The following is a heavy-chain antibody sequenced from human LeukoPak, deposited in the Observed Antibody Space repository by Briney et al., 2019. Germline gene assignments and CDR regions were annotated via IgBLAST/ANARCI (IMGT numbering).Heavy chain of an antibody. J-gene: IGHJ4*02. Sequence: GGSLRLSCVASGFTFNSYWMIWVRQAPGKGLEWVANIKEDGSEKHYVDSVKGRFTISRDNAKNSLYLQMNSLRAEDTAVYYCASGLTTPYYWGQGTLVTVSS. V-gene: IGHV3-7*01. D-gene: IGHD4-17*01. CDR3: ASGLTTPYY. CDR1: GFTFNSYW. CDR2: IKEDGSEK.